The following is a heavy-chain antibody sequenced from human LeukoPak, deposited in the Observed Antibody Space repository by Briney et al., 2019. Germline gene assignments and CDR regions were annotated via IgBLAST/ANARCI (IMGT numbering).Heavy chain of an antibody. CDR2: MNPNSGNT. J-gene: IGHJ5*02. D-gene: IGHD2-2*01. CDR1: GYTFTSYD. CDR3: ARGPAAGNWFDP. V-gene: IGHV1-8*01. Sequence: ASVNVSCKASGYTFTSYDINWVRQATGQGLEWMGWMNPNSGNTGYAQKFQGRVTMTRNTSINTAYMELSSLRSEDTAVYYCARGPAAGNWFDPWGQGTLVTVSS.